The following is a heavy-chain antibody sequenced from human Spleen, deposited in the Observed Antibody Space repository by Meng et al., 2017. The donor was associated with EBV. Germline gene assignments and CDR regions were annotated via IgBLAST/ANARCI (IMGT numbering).Heavy chain of an antibody. D-gene: IGHD3-10*01. V-gene: IGHV7-4-1*02. CDR3: ARGVPNYYGQFDP. CDR2: INTNTVNP. CDR1: GSHFTSNA. Sequence: QAPPVLSGCEVKNPGASVKGSCNGCGSHFTSNANKWGRPDPGQGREWMGWINTNTVNPTYAQGFTGRFVFSLDTSVSTAYLQISSLKAEDTAVYYCARGVPNYYGQFDPWGQGTLVTVSS. J-gene: IGHJ5*02.